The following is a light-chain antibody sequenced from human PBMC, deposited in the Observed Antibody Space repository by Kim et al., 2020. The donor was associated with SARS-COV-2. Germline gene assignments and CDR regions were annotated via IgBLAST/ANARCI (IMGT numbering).Light chain of an antibody. J-gene: IGLJ1*01. CDR1: KLGDRY. Sequence: SYELTQPPSVSVSPGQTATITCSGDKLGDRYASWYQQKPGQSPVLVIYQDNKRPSGIPERFSGSNSGNTATLTISGTQPMDEDDYYCEAWDSSTMVFGSGTKVTVL. CDR3: EAWDSSTMV. V-gene: IGLV3-1*01. CDR2: QDN.